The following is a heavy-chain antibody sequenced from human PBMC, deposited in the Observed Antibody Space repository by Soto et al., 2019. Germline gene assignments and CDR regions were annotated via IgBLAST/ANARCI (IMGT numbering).Heavy chain of an antibody. CDR3: ARQEPFDY. CDR1: GYTFTNYA. CDR2: INVGNGDT. J-gene: IGHJ4*02. V-gene: IGHV1-3*01. Sequence: GASVKVSCKASGYTFTNYAMHWVRQAPGQRLEWMGWINVGNGDTKYSLQFRGRVTISRDTSASTAYMELSSLRSEDTAVYYCARQEPFDYWGQGTLVTVSS.